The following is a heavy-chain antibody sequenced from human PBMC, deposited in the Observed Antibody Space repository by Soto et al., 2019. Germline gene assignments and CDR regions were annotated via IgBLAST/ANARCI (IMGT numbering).Heavy chain of an antibody. CDR3: ARGGSDYVSGSYYDYYYYYYMDV. CDR1: GYTFTSYD. D-gene: IGHD3-10*01. Sequence: ASVKVSCKASGYTFTSYDINWVRQATGQGLEWMGWMNPNSGNTGYAQKFQGRVTMTRNTSISTAYMELSSLRSEDTAVYYCARGGSDYVSGSYYDYYYYYYMDVWGKGTTVTVSS. V-gene: IGHV1-8*01. CDR2: MNPNSGNT. J-gene: IGHJ6*03.